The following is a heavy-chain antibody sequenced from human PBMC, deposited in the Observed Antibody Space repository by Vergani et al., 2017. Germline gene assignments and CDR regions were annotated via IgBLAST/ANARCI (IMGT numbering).Heavy chain of an antibody. J-gene: IGHJ4*02. Sequence: EVQLVESGGGLVQPGRSLRLSCAASGFTFDDHAMHWVRQAPGKGLEWVSGISWNSGSIGYADSLKGRFTISADKSISTAYLQWSSLKASDTAMYYCARWGKHTYYYGSGSYYLYYFDYWGQGTLVTVSS. CDR2: ISWNSGSI. CDR3: ARWGKHTYYYGSGSYYLYYFDY. D-gene: IGHD3-10*01. CDR1: GFTFDDHA. V-gene: IGHV3-9*01.